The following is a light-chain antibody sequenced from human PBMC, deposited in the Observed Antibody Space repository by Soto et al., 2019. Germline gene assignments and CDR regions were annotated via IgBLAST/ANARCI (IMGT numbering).Light chain of an antibody. CDR3: ATWDSILSAVV. Sequence: QSALTQPPSVSAAPGQKVTISCSGGSSNIGNNFVSWYRQLPGTAPHLLIYDNDKRPSGIADRFSSSKSDTSATLGITGLQTGDEASYYCATWDSILSAVVFGGGTKLTVL. J-gene: IGLJ2*01. CDR2: DND. V-gene: IGLV1-51*01. CDR1: SSNIGNNF.